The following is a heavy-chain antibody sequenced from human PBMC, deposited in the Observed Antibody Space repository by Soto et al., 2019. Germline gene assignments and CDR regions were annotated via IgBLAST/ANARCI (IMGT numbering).Heavy chain of an antibody. CDR1: GFAFSSYA. D-gene: IGHD6-19*01. CDR3: ARPFSSGWYGDFDF. CDR2: ISYDASNK. V-gene: IGHV3-30-3*01. J-gene: IGHJ4*02. Sequence: QVQLVESGGGVVQPGRSLRLSCAASGFAFSSYAMHWVRRAPGKGLEWVAVISYDASNKYYADSMKGRFTISRDNSKKTMYLQMSSLRAEDTAVYYCARPFSSGWYGDFDFWGQGTLVAVSS.